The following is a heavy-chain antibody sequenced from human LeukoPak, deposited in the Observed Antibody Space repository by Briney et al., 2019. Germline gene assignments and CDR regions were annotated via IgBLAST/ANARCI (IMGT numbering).Heavy chain of an antibody. CDR2: ISYDGSNK. CDR3: ARAPARGSWYYFDY. D-gene: IGHD6-13*01. J-gene: IGHJ4*02. Sequence: GRSLRLSCAASGFTFSSYAMHWVRQAPGKGLEWVAVISYDGSNKYYADSVKGRFTISRDNSKNTLYLQMNSLRAEDTAVYYCARAPARGSWYYFDYWGQGTLVIVSS. V-gene: IGHV3-30-3*01. CDR1: GFTFSSYA.